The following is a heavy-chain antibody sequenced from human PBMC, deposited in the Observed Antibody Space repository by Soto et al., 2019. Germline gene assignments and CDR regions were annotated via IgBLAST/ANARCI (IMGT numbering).Heavy chain of an antibody. Sequence: QVQLVESGGGVVQPGRSLRLSCAASGFTFSSYAMHWVRQAPGKGLEWVAIITYDGGNKYYADSVKGRFTISRDNSKNTLYPQMNSLRAEDTAVYYCARALYVSSGYGSGVDYWGQGTVVTVSS. D-gene: IGHD3-22*01. J-gene: IGHJ4*02. V-gene: IGHV3-30-3*01. CDR1: GFTFSSYA. CDR2: ITYDGGNK. CDR3: ARALYVSSGYGSGVDY.